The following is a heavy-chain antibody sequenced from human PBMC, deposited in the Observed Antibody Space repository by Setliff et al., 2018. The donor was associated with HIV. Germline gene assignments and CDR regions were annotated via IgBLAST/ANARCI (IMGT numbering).Heavy chain of an antibody. CDR2: IWYDGNNI. Sequence: GGSLRLSCAASGFSFSDYGMHWVRQAPGKGLEWVAFIWYDGNNIKYADSVKGRFTISRDNSKNTLYLQMNSLRIEDSAVYYCATSSSSWYGDAFDIWGQGTMVTVSS. CDR1: GFSFSDYG. J-gene: IGHJ3*02. D-gene: IGHD6-13*01. CDR3: ATSSSSWYGDAFDI. V-gene: IGHV3-30*02.